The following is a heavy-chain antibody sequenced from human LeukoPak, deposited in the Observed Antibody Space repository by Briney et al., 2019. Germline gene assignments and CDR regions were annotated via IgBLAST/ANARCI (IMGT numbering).Heavy chain of an antibody. V-gene: IGHV4-34*01. D-gene: IGHD3-10*01. CDR3: ARGRREFMVRGVMFDY. CDR2: INHSGST. J-gene: IGHJ4*02. Sequence: SETLSLTCAVYGGSFSGYYWSWIRQPPGKGLEWMGEINHSGSTNYNPSLKSRVTISVDTSKNQFSLKLSSVTAADTAVYYCARGRREFMVRGVMFDYWGQGTLVTVSS. CDR1: GGSFSGYY.